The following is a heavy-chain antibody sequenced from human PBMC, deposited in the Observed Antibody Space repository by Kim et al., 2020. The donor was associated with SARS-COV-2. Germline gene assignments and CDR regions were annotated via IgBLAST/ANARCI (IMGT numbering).Heavy chain of an antibody. J-gene: IGHJ6*02. Sequence: DPVKGRFTISRDNSKNTLYLHMNSLRAEDTAVYFCAKFQGYYYYYGMDVWGQGTTVTVSS. CDR3: AKFQGYYYYYGMDV. V-gene: IGHV3-23*01.